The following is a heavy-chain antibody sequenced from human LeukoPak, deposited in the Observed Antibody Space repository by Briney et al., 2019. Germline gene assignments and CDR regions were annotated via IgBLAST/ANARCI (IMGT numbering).Heavy chain of an antibody. D-gene: IGHD3-10*01. CDR3: ARAAVYYGSGRYDAFDI. J-gene: IGHJ3*02. CDR1: GYSFTSYW. Sequence: KPGESLKISCKGSGYSFTSYWIGWVRQVPGKGLEWMGIIYPGDSDTRYSPSFQGQVTISADKSISTAYLQWSSLKASDTAMYYCARAAVYYGSGRYDAFDIWGQGTMVTVSS. V-gene: IGHV5-51*03. CDR2: IYPGDSDT.